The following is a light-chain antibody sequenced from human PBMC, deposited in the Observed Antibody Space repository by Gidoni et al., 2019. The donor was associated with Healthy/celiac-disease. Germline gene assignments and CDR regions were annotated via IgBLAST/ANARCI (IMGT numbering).Light chain of an antibody. J-gene: IGKJ2*01. V-gene: IGKV4-1*01. Sequence: DIVMTQSPDSLAVSLGERATINCKSSQSVLYSSNNKNYLAWYQQKPGQPPKLLIYWASTRESGVPDRFSGSGSGTDFTRTISSLQAEDVAVYYCQQYYSTPRDTFGQXTRLEIK. CDR1: QSVLYSSNNKNY. CDR3: QQYYSTPRDT. CDR2: WAS.